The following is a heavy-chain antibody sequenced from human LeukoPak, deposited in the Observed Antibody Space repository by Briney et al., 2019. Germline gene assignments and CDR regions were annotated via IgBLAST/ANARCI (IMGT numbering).Heavy chain of an antibody. V-gene: IGHV3-74*01. Sequence: AGSLSLSCAASGVTFNTHLMHWVRQAPGKGLMWVSHIHDDGSTTTYADSVKGRFTISRDNAKNMVYLQMDSLRVDDTPIYYCTRDLGGIDYWSQGILVTFSS. CDR2: IHDDGSTT. J-gene: IGHJ4*02. CDR3: TRDLGGIDY. CDR1: GVTFNTHL.